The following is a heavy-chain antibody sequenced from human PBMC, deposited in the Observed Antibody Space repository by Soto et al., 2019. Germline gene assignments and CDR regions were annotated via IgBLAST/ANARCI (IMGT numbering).Heavy chain of an antibody. Sequence: ASVKVSCKASGGTFSSYAISWVRQAPGQGLEWMGGIIPIFGTANYAQKFQGRVTITADESTSTAYMELSSLRSEDTAVYYCARVVEYRSGWSSNYFDYWGQGTLVTVSS. CDR2: IIPIFGTA. D-gene: IGHD6-19*01. CDR1: GGTFSSYA. CDR3: ARVVEYRSGWSSNYFDY. V-gene: IGHV1-69*13. J-gene: IGHJ4*02.